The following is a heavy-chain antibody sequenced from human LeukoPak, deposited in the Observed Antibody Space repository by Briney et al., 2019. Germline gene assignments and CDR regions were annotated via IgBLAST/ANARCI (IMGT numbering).Heavy chain of an antibody. CDR1: GFTFSSYE. Sequence: GGSLRLSCAASGFTFSSYEMNWVRQAPGKGLEWVSYISSSGSTIYYADSVKGRFTISRDNAKNSLYLQMNSLRAEDTAVYYCARAGVTTEFDYWGQGTLVTVSS. V-gene: IGHV3-48*03. CDR2: ISSSGSTI. D-gene: IGHD4-11*01. CDR3: ARAGVTTEFDY. J-gene: IGHJ4*02.